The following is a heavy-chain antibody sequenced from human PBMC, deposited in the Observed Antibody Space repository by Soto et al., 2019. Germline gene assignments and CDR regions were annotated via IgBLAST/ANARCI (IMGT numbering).Heavy chain of an antibody. J-gene: IGHJ6*02. CDR3: AREGGYFDSSGSGVYHYHGVDV. CDR2: IHYTGST. V-gene: IGHV4-61*08. CDR1: VGSIINGGYY. Sequence: SETLSLTCTFSVGSIINGGYYWNWVRQHPGKGLEWIGYIHYTGSTNYNPSLKSRVTMSLDTSRNQFSLKLSSVTAADTAVYYCAREGGYFDSSGSGVYHYHGVDVWGQGTTVTVSS. D-gene: IGHD3-22*01.